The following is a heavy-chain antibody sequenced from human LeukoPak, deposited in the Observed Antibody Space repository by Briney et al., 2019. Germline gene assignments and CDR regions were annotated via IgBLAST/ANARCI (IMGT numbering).Heavy chain of an antibody. D-gene: IGHD4-23*01. V-gene: IGHV3-23*01. CDR1: GFTFSSYG. Sequence: GGSLRLSCAASGFTFSSYGMHWVRQAPGKGLEWVSAISGSGGSTSYADSVKGRFTISRDNSKNTLYLQMNSLRAEDTAVYYCAKVPGRVVTKNPFDYWGQGTLVTVSS. J-gene: IGHJ4*02. CDR3: AKVPGRVVTKNPFDY. CDR2: ISGSGGST.